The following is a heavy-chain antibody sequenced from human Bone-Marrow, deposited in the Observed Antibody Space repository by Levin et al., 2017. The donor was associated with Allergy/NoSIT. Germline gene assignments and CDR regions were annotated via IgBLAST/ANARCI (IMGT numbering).Heavy chain of an antibody. CDR2: ISYDGSAK. D-gene: IGHD3-10*01. CDR1: GFTFSRTG. J-gene: IGHJ4*02. V-gene: IGHV3-30*18. CDR3: AKESPRVRDFDY. Sequence: PGGSLRLSCAASGFTFSRTGMHWVRQAPGKGLEWVAYISYDGSAKYYADSVKGRFSISRDNSKNTLYVQVNSLRVEDTGLYYCAKESPRVRDFDYWGRGTLVSVSS.